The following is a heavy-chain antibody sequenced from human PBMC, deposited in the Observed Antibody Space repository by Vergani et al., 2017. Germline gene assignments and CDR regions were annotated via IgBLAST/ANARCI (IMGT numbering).Heavy chain of an antibody. Sequence: QVQLQEWGAGLLKTSETLSLTCGVSGGSFSDYYWSWIRQAPGMGLEWIGEVNHGGSTNYNPSLKSRVSISVDTSKNQFSLQLTSVTAADWALYFCASIARAPTRRNPPPDYWGQGILVTVSS. J-gene: IGHJ4*02. V-gene: IGHV4-34*01. D-gene: IGHD3-16*02. CDR1: GGSFSDYY. CDR2: VNHGGST. CDR3: ASIARAPTRRNPPPDY.